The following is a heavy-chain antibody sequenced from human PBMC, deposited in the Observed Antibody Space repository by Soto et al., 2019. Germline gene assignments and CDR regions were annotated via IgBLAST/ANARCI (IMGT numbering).Heavy chain of an antibody. D-gene: IGHD3-3*01. CDR2: ISWDGGST. CDR3: AKDLFYFWCDDYYNYGIYV. J-gene: IGHJ6*02. CDR1: GFTSDDYT. V-gene: IGHV3-43*01. Sequence: GGSLRLSCAASGFTSDDYTMHWVRQAPGKGLEWVSLISWDGGSTYYADSVKGRFTISRDNSKNSLYLQMNSLRTEDTALYYCAKDLFYFWCDDYYNYGIYVRTQRTTVPVS.